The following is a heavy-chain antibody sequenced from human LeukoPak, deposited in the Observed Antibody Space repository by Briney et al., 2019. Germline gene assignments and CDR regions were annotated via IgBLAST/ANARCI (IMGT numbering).Heavy chain of an antibody. CDR2: ISAYNGNT. CDR3: ARSTTRYCSGGSCYAHDY. CDR1: GYTFTSYG. J-gene: IGHJ4*02. V-gene: IGHV1-18*01. D-gene: IGHD2-15*01. Sequence: GASVKVSCKASGYTFTSYGISWVRQAPGQGLEWMGWISAYNGNTNYAQKLQGRVTMTTDTSTSTAYMELRSLRSDDTAVYYCARSTTRYCSGGSCYAHDYWGQGTLVTVSS.